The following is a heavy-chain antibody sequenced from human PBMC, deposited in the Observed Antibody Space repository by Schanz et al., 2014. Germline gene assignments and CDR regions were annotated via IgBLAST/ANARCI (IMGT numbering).Heavy chain of an antibody. CDR1: GYTFNNYT. J-gene: IGHJ6*02. CDR2: IMPLRGIG. D-gene: IGHD6-19*01. V-gene: IGHV1-69*02. CDR3: TRLRRADPNGFDV. Sequence: QVQLVQSGAEVKKPGSPVKVSCKASGYTFNNYTYVMIWVRQVPGQGLEWLGRIMPLRGIGNNAWKFQDRLTITADKSMNITYMELSSLGTEDTAVYYCTRLRRADPNGFDVWGQGTTVTVS.